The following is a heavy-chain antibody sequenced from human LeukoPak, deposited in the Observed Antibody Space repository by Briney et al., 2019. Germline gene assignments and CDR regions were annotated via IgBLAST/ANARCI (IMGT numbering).Heavy chain of an antibody. CDR3: ARAGAYHFDN. J-gene: IGHJ4*02. CDR1: GFTFTDYW. V-gene: IGHV3-74*01. D-gene: IGHD3-16*01. CDR2: ITTDTKST. Sequence: GGSLRLSCAASGFTFTDYWMHWVRQAPGKGLVWISIITTDTKSTYYADSVKGRFTISRDNAKNTLYLQMNSLRAEDTAVYYCARAGAYHFDNWGQGTLVTVSS.